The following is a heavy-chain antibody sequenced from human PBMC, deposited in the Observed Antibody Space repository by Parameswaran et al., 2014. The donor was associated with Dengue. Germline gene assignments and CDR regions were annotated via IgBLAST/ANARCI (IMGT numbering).Heavy chain of an antibody. CDR2: ISTSGSTT. V-gene: IGHV3-48*02. Sequence: VRQMPGKGLEWVSYISTSGSTTYYADSVKGRFTISRDNAKNSLYLQMNSLRDEDTAVYYCARDISYFDPWGQGTLVTVSS. J-gene: IGHJ5*02. CDR3: ARDISYFDP.